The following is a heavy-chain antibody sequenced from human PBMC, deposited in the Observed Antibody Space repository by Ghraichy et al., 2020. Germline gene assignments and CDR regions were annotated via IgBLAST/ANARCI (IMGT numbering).Heavy chain of an antibody. Sequence: GGSLRLSCAASGFTFSNFAMMWVRQAPGKVLEWVSRLSGSGEATYYGDSVKGRFTISRDNAKNTLYLQMNSLRAGDTAVYYCAKSDCGSYGSKLIDSWGQGTLVTVSS. V-gene: IGHV3-23*01. J-gene: IGHJ4*02. CDR1: GFTFSNFA. CDR3: AKSDCGSYGSKLIDS. CDR2: LSGSGEAT. D-gene: IGHD2-21*01.